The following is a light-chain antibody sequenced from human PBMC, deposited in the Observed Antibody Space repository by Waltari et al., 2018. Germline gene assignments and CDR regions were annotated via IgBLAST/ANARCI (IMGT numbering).Light chain of an antibody. Sequence: DIQMTQSPSSLSASVGDRVTITCRASQSISSYLNWYQQKPGKDPKLLIYAASSLQSGVPSRFSGSGSGTDFTLTISSLQPEDVATYYCQQSYSTLCWTFGQGTKLEIK. CDR1: QSISSY. J-gene: IGKJ2*01. CDR2: AAS. CDR3: QQSYSTLCWT. V-gene: IGKV1-39*01.